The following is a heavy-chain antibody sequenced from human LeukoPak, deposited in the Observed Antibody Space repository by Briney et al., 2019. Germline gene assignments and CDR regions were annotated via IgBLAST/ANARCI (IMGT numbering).Heavy chain of an antibody. CDR3: ARHDSGEYFQH. Sequence: GESLKISCKGSGYSFANYWIGWVRQMPGKGLEWMGIIYPADSDTRYSPSFQGQVTISADKSISTAYLHWSSLKASDTAMCYCARHDSGEYFQHWGQGTLVTVSS. V-gene: IGHV5-51*01. J-gene: IGHJ1*01. D-gene: IGHD3-10*01. CDR1: GYSFANYW. CDR2: IYPADSDT.